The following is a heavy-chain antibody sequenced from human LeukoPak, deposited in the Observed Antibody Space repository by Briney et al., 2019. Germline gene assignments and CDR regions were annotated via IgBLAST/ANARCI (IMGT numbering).Heavy chain of an antibody. CDR1: GFTFGCYE. CDR2: ISSSGSTI. Sequence: GGSLRLSCAASGFTFGCYEMNWVRQAPGKGLEWVSYISSSGSTIYYADSVKGRFTISRDNAKNSLYLQMNSLRAEDTAVYYCARRAPFKDYYYGMDVWGQGTTVTVSS. CDR3: ARRAPFKDYYYGMDV. J-gene: IGHJ6*02. V-gene: IGHV3-48*03.